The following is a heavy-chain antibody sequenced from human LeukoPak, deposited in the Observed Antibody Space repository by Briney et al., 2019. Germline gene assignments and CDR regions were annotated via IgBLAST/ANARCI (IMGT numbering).Heavy chain of an antibody. D-gene: IGHD6-13*01. Sequence: PGGPLRLSCAASGFTFSSYWMSWVRQAPGKGLEWVANIKQDGSEKYYVDSVKGRFTISRDNAKNSLYLQMNSLRAEDTAVYYCASLETEYSSSFLENYGMDVWGQGTTVTVSS. CDR2: IKQDGSEK. CDR3: ASLETEYSSSFLENYGMDV. J-gene: IGHJ6*02. CDR1: GFTFSSYW. V-gene: IGHV3-7*01.